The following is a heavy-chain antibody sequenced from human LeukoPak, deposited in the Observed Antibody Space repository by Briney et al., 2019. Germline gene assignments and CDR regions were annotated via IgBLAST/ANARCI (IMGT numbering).Heavy chain of an antibody. D-gene: IGHD6-13*01. J-gene: IGHJ4*02. CDR2: INPNSGGA. CDR1: GYTFTSYG. Sequence: AASVKVSCKASGYTFTSYGISWVRQAPGQGLEWMGWINPNSGGANYAQKFQGRVTMTRDTSISTAYMELSRLRSDDTAVYYCARAPLYSSSWYSFDYWGQGTLVTVSS. V-gene: IGHV1-2*02. CDR3: ARAPLYSSSWYSFDY.